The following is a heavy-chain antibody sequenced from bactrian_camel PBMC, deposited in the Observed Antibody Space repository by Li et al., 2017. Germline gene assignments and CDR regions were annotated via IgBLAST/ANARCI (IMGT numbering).Heavy chain of an antibody. CDR1: GFIFSSYE. V-gene: IGHV3S40*01. CDR2: MSTAGDIT. Sequence: DVQLVESGGGSVQPGGSLRLACAASGFIFSSYEMSWVRQAPGEGLEWVSAMSTAGDITDSTDSLKGRFTFSRNNAKNRVYFQMNALKPGDTAVYYCAAESWVYGGDCRSSGDWGQGTQVTVS. D-gene: IGHD2*01. J-gene: IGHJ4*01. CDR3: AAESWVYGGDCRSSGD.